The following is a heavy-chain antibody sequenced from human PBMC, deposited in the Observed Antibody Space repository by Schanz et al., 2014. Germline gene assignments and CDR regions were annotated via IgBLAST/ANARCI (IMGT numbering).Heavy chain of an antibody. CDR2: IGTSGGT. J-gene: IGHJ6*02. V-gene: IGHV3-23*04. D-gene: IGHD2-15*01. CDR3: ARDFLLEQLGYSHYYYAMDV. CDR1: GFTFSGYA. Sequence: EVQLVESGGGLVQPGGSLGFSCEASGFTFSGYALNWFRQVPGRGLEWVSTIGTSGGTNYAESVKGRFTISRDNSKNTLYLQMNSLRAEDTAVYYCARDFLLEQLGYSHYYYAMDVWGQGTTVTVSS.